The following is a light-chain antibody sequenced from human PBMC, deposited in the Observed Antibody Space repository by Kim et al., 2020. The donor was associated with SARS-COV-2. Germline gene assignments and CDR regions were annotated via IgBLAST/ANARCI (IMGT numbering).Light chain of an antibody. Sequence: GQSLTISCTGTSRDVCYYKSVSWYQQHTGKAPKLIIYDVSERASGVSNRFSGSQSGNTASLTISGLRAEDDADYYCSSHTTSSTYVFGSGTQLTVL. J-gene: IGLJ1*01. V-gene: IGLV2-14*04. CDR2: DVS. CDR1: SRDVCYYKS. CDR3: SSHTTSSTYV.